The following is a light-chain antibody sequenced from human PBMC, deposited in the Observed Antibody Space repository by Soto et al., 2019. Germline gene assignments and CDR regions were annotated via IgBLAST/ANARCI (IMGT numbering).Light chain of an antibody. CDR1: QSIYSF. Sequence: DIQMTQSPSSLSASVGDRVTITCWATQSIYSFVNWYQQKPGRAPNLLIYSASRLQSGVPSRFSGSGSGTDFTLTINSLQPEDIATYYCQQYDNLPLTFGGGTKVDIK. J-gene: IGKJ4*01. V-gene: IGKV1-39*01. CDR2: SAS. CDR3: QQYDNLPLT.